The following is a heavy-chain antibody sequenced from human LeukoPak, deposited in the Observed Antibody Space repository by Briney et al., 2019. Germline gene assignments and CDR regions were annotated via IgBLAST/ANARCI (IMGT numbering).Heavy chain of an antibody. V-gene: IGHV4-30-4*01. Sequence: PSETLSLTCTVSGGSISSGDYYWSWIRQPPGKGLEWIGYIYYSGSTYYNPSLKSRVTISVDTSKNQFSLKLSSVTAADTAVYYCACFGVMGARYFDYWGQGTLVTVSS. J-gene: IGHJ4*02. D-gene: IGHD3-10*01. CDR3: ACFGVMGARYFDY. CDR1: GGSISSGDYY. CDR2: IYYSGST.